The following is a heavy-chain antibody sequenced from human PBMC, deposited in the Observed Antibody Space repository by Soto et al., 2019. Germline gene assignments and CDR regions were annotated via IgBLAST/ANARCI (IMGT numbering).Heavy chain of an antibody. CDR2: ISYDGSNK. CDR1: GFTFSSYG. J-gene: IGHJ3*02. Sequence: QVQLVESGGGVVQPGRSQRLSCAASGFTFSSYGMHWVRQAPGKGLEWVAVISYDGSNKYYADSVKGRFTISRDNSKNTLYLQMNSLRAEDTAVYYCAKDVHYSGYIPGDAFDIWGQGTMVTVSS. D-gene: IGHD5-12*01. CDR3: AKDVHYSGYIPGDAFDI. V-gene: IGHV3-30*18.